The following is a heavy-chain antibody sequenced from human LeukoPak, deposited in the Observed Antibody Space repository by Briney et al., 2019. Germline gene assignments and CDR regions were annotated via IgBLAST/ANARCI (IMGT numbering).Heavy chain of an antibody. CDR3: ANKIVYDFDY. D-gene: IGHD2-8*01. CDR2: INGGNGNT. Sequence: GASVKVSCKASGYTFTSYAMHWVRQAPGQRLEWMGWINGGNGNTKYSQKFQGRVTITRDTSASTAYMELSSLRSEDTAVYYCANKIVYDFDYWGQGTLATVSS. J-gene: IGHJ4*02. V-gene: IGHV1-3*01. CDR1: GYTFTSYA.